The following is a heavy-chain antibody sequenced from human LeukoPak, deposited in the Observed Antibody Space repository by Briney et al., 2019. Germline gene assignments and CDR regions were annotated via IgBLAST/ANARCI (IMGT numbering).Heavy chain of an antibody. D-gene: IGHD3-10*01. Sequence: GGSLRLSWAVAGFTFSRYWIHCVRQAPGKGLMWVSRINTDGRNTNYADSVKGRFTISRDNAKNTLYLQMNSLRAEDTALYYCTRDHSSGSEYWGQGTLVTVSS. CDR2: INTDGRNT. CDR1: GFTFSRYW. V-gene: IGHV3-74*01. CDR3: TRDHSSGSEY. J-gene: IGHJ4*02.